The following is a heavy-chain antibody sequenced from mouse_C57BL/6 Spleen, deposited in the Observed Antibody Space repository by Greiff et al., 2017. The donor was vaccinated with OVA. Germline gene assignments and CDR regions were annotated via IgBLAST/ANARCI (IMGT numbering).Heavy chain of an antibody. Sequence: QVQLQQPGAELVMPGASVKLSCKASGYTFTSYWMHWVKQRPGQGLEWIGEIDPSDSYTNYNQKFKGKSTLTVDKSSSTAYMQLSSLTSADSAVYYGATSDGSSYGGAMDYWGQGTSVTVSS. V-gene: IGHV1-69*01. CDR3: ATSDGSSYGGAMDY. CDR2: IDPSDSYT. D-gene: IGHD1-1*01. J-gene: IGHJ4*01. CDR1: GYTFTSYW.